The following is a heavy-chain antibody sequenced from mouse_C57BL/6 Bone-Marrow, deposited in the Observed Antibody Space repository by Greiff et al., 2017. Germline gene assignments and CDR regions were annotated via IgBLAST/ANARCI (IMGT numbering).Heavy chain of an antibody. Sequence: QVQLQQSGAELVRPGASVKLSCKASGYTFTDYYINWVKQRPGQGLEWIARIYPGSGNTYYNEKFKGKATLTAEKSSSTAYMQLSSLTSEDSAVXFGARLPYYYGSSHFDYGGQGTTLTVSS. D-gene: IGHD1-1*01. CDR3: ARLPYYYGSSHFDY. CDR2: IYPGSGNT. CDR1: GYTFTDYY. J-gene: IGHJ2*01. V-gene: IGHV1-76*01.